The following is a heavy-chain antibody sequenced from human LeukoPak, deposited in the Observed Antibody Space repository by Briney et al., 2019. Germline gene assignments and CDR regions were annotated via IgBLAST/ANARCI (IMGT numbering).Heavy chain of an antibody. Sequence: GGSLRLSCAASGFTFSSYAMSWVRQAPGKGLEWVSAISGSGGSTYYADSVKGRFTISRDNSKNTLYLQMNSLRAEDTAVYYCAKALKHYYDSSGYYLDYWGQGTLVTVSS. CDR1: GFTFSSYA. CDR3: AKALKHYYDSSGYYLDY. D-gene: IGHD3-22*01. CDR2: ISGSGGST. V-gene: IGHV3-23*01. J-gene: IGHJ4*02.